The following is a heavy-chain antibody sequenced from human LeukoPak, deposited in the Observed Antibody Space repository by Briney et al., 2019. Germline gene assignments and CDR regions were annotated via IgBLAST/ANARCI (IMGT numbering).Heavy chain of an antibody. CDR1: GYTFTSYY. CDR3: ARGDQRIVGASTEDYFDY. Sequence: ASVKVSCKASGYTFTSYYMHWVRQAPGQGLEWMGIINPTGGSTSYAQKFQGRVTMTRDMSTSTVYMELSSLRSEDTAVYYCARGDQRIVGASTEDYFDYWGQGTMVTVSS. V-gene: IGHV1-46*01. CDR2: INPTGGST. D-gene: IGHD1-26*01. J-gene: IGHJ4*02.